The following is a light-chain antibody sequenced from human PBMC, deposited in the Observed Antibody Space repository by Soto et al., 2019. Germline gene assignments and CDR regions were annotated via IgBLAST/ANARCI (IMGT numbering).Light chain of an antibody. CDR1: SSDVGGYNY. J-gene: IGLJ1*01. Sequence: QSALTQPASVSGSPGQSVTISCTGTSSDVGGYNYVSWYQQHPGKAPKLMIYDVRDRPSGVSNRFSGSKSGNTASLTISGLQAEDEADYFCSSYTTSSTRLFGTGTKLTVL. CDR2: DVR. CDR3: SSYTTSSTRL. V-gene: IGLV2-14*01.